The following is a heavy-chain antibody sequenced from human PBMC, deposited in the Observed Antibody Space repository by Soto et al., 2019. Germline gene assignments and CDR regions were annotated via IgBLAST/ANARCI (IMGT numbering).Heavy chain of an antibody. V-gene: IGHV3-30*18. Sequence: PESSVEVTSADCGGSLNIYVMDWVRQAPGKGLEWVARILYDGSKEYYADPVKGRFTISRDNSKNTLYLQMDRLRVEDTAVYFCAKGLALVVDHWGQGTPFTLTS. D-gene: IGHD6-6*01. CDR2: ILYDGSKE. CDR3: AKGLALVVDH. J-gene: IGHJ4*02. CDR1: GGSLNIYV.